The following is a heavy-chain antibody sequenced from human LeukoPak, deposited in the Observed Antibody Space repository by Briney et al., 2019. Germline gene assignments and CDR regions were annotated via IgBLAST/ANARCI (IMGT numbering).Heavy chain of an antibody. CDR1: GYTFTTYA. J-gene: IGHJ3*02. V-gene: IGHV1-3*03. Sequence: ASVKVSCKASGYTFTTYAIHWVRQAPGQRLEWMGWINAGNGNTKYSQEFQGRVTITRDTSASTVYMELSSLRSEDMAVYYCAKDYSSGWYTDAFDIWGQGTMVTVSS. CDR2: INAGNGNT. CDR3: AKDYSSGWYTDAFDI. D-gene: IGHD6-19*01.